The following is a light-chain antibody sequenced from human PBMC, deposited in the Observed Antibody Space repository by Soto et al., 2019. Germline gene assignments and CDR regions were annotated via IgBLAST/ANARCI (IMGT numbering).Light chain of an antibody. J-gene: IGKJ3*01. V-gene: IGKV3-15*01. CDR2: DAS. CDR3: HQYSSWPPGT. CDR1: QSVNRN. Sequence: EIMMTQSPGTLSVSPGDGATLSCTASQSVNRNLAWYQQKPGQPPRLLLYDASTRATGVPVRFRGSGSGTAFTLTISSLQSEDSAVYYCHQYSSWPPGTFGPGTKVEIK.